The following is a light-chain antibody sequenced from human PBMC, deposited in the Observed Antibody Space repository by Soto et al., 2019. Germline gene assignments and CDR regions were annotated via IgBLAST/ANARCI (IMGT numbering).Light chain of an antibody. J-gene: IGKJ1*01. Sequence: EIVMTQSPATLSVSPGERATLSCRASQSVSSKLAWYQQKPGQAPRLHIYRVSTRATDIPARFSGSGSGTEFTLTISSLQSEDFAVYYCQQYNNWPPATFGQGTRVEIK. CDR1: QSVSSK. V-gene: IGKV3-15*01. CDR3: QQYNNWPPAT. CDR2: RVS.